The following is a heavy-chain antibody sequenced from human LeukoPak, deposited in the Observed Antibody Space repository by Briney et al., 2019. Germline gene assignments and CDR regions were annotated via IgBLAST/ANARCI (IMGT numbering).Heavy chain of an antibody. CDR3: ASRDRTVTTDFDY. J-gene: IGHJ4*02. D-gene: IGHD4-17*01. CDR2: INPNSGGT. CDR1: GYTFTGYY. V-gene: IGHV1-2*02. Sequence: ASVTVSCKASGYTFTGYYMHWVRQPPGQGLEWMGWINPNSGGTNYAQKFQGRVTMTRDTSISTAYMELSRLRSDDTAVYYCASRDRTVTTDFDYWGQGTLVTVSS.